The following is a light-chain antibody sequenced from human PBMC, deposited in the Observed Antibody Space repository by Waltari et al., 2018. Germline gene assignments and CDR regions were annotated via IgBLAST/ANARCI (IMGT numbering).Light chain of an antibody. CDR2: DAS. V-gene: IGKV3-20*01. CDR1: QSVSRS. J-gene: IGKJ1*01. Sequence: EIVLTQSPGSLSSSPGERVTLSCRASQSVSRSLAWYQQKPGQAPRLLIYDASRRATGIPDRFSGSGSGTDFSLTISRLEPEDFAVYYCQHYVRLPATFGQGTKVEI. CDR3: QHYVRLPAT.